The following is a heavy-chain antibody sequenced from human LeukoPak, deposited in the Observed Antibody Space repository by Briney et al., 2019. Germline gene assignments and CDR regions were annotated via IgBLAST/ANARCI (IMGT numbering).Heavy chain of an antibody. CDR3: AKDPSGSYYGSGSYFDY. CDR2: ISYDGSNK. Sequence: GRSLRLSCAASGFTFSSYGMHWVRQAPGKGLEWVAVISYDGSNKYYADSVKGRFTISRDNSKNTLYLQMNGLRAEDTAVYYCAKDPSGSYYGSGSYFDYWGQGTLVTVSS. CDR1: GFTFSSYG. J-gene: IGHJ4*02. V-gene: IGHV3-30*18. D-gene: IGHD3-10*01.